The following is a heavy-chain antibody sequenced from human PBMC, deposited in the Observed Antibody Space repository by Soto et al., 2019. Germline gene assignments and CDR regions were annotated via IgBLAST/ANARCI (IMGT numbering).Heavy chain of an antibody. J-gene: IGHJ4*02. V-gene: IGHV1-18*01. D-gene: IGHD3-9*01. CDR2: ISTYNGNT. Sequence: QVQLVQSGAAVKKPGASVKVSCKASGYNFTTYGITWVRQAPGQGLEWMGWISTYNGNTNYAQKYQGRVTMTTDTSASTAYMELRSLRSDDTAVYYCACGPVGADGTIDWIPGGWGQGPLVTVYS. CDR1: GYNFTTYG. CDR3: ACGPVGADGTIDWIPGG.